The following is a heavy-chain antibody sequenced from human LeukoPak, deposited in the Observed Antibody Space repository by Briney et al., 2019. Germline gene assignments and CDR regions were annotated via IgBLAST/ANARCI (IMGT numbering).Heavy chain of an antibody. Sequence: PGGSLRLSCAASGFTFSSYGMSWVRQAPGKGLEWVANIKQDGSEKYYVDSVKGRFTVSRDNAENSLYLQMSSLRAEDTAVYHCAKGLVGTEYFQHWGQGTLVTVSS. D-gene: IGHD2-8*02. CDR2: IKQDGSEK. CDR3: AKGLVGTEYFQH. CDR1: GFTFSSYG. V-gene: IGHV3-7*03. J-gene: IGHJ1*01.